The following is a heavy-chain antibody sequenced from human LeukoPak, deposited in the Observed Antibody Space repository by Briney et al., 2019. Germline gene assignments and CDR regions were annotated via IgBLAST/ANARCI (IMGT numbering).Heavy chain of an antibody. CDR3: ARGAKEGFWSGYFSTSFDY. J-gene: IGHJ4*02. D-gene: IGHD3-3*01. V-gene: IGHV4-34*01. Sequence: PSETLSLTCAVYGGSFSGYYWSWIRQPPGKGLEWIGEINHSGSTNYNPSLKSRVTISVDTSKNQFSLKLSSVTAADTAVYYCARGAKEGFWSGYFSTSFDYWGQGTLVTVSS. CDR1: GGSFSGYY. CDR2: INHSGST.